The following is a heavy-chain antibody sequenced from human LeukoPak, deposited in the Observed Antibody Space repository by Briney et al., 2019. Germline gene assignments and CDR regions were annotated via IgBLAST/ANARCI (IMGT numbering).Heavy chain of an antibody. V-gene: IGHV3-48*04. CDR1: GFTFSSYS. D-gene: IGHD2-2*02. CDR3: ARQYCSSTSCYRPLGY. J-gene: IGHJ4*02. Sequence: GGSLRLSCAASGFTFSSYSMNWVRQAPGKGLEWVSYISSSSSTIYYADSVKGRFTISRDNAKNSLYLQMNSLRAEDTAVYYCARQYCSSTSCYRPLGYWGQGTLVTVSS. CDR2: ISSSSSTI.